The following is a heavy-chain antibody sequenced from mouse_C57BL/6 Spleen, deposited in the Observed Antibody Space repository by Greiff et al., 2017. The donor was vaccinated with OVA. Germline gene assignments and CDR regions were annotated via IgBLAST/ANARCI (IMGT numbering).Heavy chain of an antibody. CDR3: ARITTVVSYYYYD. CDR2: IDPEDGET. D-gene: IGHD1-1*01. V-gene: IGHV14-2*01. CDR1: GFNIKDYH. Sequence: EVQLKQSGAELVKPGASVKLSCTASGFNIKDYHMHWVKQRTEQGLEWIGRIDPEDGETKYAPKFQGKATITADTSSNTVYLQLSSLTSEDTAVYYCARITTVVSYYYYDWGQGTTLTVSS. J-gene: IGHJ2*01.